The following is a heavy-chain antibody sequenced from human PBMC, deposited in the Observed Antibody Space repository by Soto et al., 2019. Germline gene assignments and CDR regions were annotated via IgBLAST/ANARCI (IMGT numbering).Heavy chain of an antibody. J-gene: IGHJ4*02. CDR3: ARGGDDYSFGAVY. CDR2: IIPKLGSA. Sequence: QVQLVQSGAEVKEPGSSVKVSCKASGGGNLRDYRTTWVRRAPGQGLEWMGGIIPKLGSANYAQNYQGRVTVTADEFTKTVYMELRRLRSDDTAVYCCARGGDDYSFGAVYWGQGTPVTVSS. CDR1: GGGNLRDYR. V-gene: IGHV1-69*01. D-gene: IGHD2-21*02.